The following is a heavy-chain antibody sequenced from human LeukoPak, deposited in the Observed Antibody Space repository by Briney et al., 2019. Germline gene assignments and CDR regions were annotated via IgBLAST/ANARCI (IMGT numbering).Heavy chain of an antibody. CDR2: VYDSGST. Sequence: PSETLSLTCTVSGGSFTTHYWNWIRQAPGKGPEWIGYVYDSGSTIYNPSLKSRLTISIDSSKNQFSLRLLSVTAADTAVYYCASGRGRYNYWYLDIWGRGTLVTVSS. J-gene: IGHJ2*01. CDR1: GGSFTTHY. CDR3: ASGRGRYNYWYLDI. V-gene: IGHV4-59*11. D-gene: IGHD1-1*01.